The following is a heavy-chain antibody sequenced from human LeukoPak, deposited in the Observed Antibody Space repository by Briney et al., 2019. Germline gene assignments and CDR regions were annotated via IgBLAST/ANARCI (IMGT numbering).Heavy chain of an antibody. CDR3: ARTGSVGATFWFDP. CDR2: IYYSGST. Sequence: SETLSLTCTVSGGSISSYYWSWIRQPPGKGLEWIGYIYYSGSTNYNPSLKSRVTISVDTSKNQFSLKLNSVTAADTAVYYCARTGSVGATFWFDPWGQGTLVTVSS. J-gene: IGHJ5*02. CDR1: GGSISSYY. D-gene: IGHD1-26*01. V-gene: IGHV4-59*08.